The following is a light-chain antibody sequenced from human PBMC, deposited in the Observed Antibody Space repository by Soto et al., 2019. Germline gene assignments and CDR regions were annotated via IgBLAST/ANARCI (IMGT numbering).Light chain of an antibody. J-gene: IGKJ4*01. V-gene: IGKV1-39*01. CDR1: QSISRH. CDR3: QQSYSAPLT. Sequence: DIQMTQSPSSLSASVGDRVTITCRASQSISRHLNWYQQKPGKAPKLLIYGASSLQSGVPSRISGSGSGTDFTLSISSLQPEDFATYYCQQSYSAPLTFGGGTKVEIK. CDR2: GAS.